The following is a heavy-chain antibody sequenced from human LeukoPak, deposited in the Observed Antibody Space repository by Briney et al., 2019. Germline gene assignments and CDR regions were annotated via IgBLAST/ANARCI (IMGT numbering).Heavy chain of an antibody. Sequence: GGPLRLSCAASGFTFSSYGMHWVRQAPGKGLEWVAVISYDGSNKYYADSVKGRFTISRDNSKNTLYLQMNSLRAEDTAVYYCAKDLRLELPYYYYYGMDVWGQGTTVTVSS. CDR2: ISYDGSNK. CDR1: GFTFSSYG. D-gene: IGHD1-7*01. V-gene: IGHV3-30*18. CDR3: AKDLRLELPYYYYYGMDV. J-gene: IGHJ6*02.